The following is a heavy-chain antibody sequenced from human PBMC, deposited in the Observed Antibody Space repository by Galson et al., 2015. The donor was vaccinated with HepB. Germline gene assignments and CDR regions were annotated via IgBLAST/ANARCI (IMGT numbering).Heavy chain of an antibody. Sequence: ETLSLTCAVYGGSFSGYYWSWIRQPPGKGLEWIGEINHSGSTNYNPSLKSRVTISVDTSKNQFSLKLSSVTAADTAVYYCARAPPKKYCSSTSCSIRFDPWGQGTLVTVSS. CDR2: INHSGST. CDR3: ARAPPKKYCSSTSCSIRFDP. V-gene: IGHV4-34*01. J-gene: IGHJ5*02. D-gene: IGHD2-2*01. CDR1: GGSFSGYY.